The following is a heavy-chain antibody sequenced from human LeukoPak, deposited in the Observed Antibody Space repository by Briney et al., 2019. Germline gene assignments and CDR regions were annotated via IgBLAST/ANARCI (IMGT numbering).Heavy chain of an antibody. V-gene: IGHV1-2*02. J-gene: IGHJ4*02. Sequence: ASVKVSCKASGYTFTGYYMRWVRQAPGQGLEWMGWISPNSGGTNYPQKFQGRVTMTRDTSISTAYMELSRLRSDDTAVYYCARDWNCGGDCYSTWGQGTLVTVSS. CDR3: ARDWNCGGDCYST. CDR2: ISPNSGGT. D-gene: IGHD2-21*02. CDR1: GYTFTGYY.